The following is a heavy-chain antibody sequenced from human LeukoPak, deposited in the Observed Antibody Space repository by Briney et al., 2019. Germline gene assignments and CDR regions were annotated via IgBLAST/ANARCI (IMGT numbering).Heavy chain of an antibody. CDR1: GFTFSNAW. D-gene: IGHD3-22*01. V-gene: IGHV3-15*01. J-gene: IGHJ3*02. CDR3: TTDYYDSSGYYLVDAFDI. Sequence: GGSLRLSCAASGFTFSNAWMSWVRQAPGKGLEWVGRIKSKTDGGTTDYAAPVKGRFTISRDDSKNTLYLQMNSLKTEDTAVYCCTTDYYDSSGYYLVDAFDIWGQGTMVTVSS. CDR2: IKSKTDGGTT.